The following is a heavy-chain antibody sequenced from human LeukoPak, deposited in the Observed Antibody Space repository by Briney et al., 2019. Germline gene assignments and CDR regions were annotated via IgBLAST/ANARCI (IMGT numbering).Heavy chain of an antibody. J-gene: IGHJ4*02. D-gene: IGHD4-23*01. V-gene: IGHV1-18*01. CDR1: GYTLTIYG. Sequence: ASVKVSCKASGYTLTIYGISWVRQAPGQGLEWMGWISANNGNRNYALKLQDRVSMTTDTSTSTAYMELRSLRSDDTAVYYCARQGYGGHSRGAADYWGQGTLVTVSS. CDR3: ARQGYGGHSRGAADY. CDR2: ISANNGNR.